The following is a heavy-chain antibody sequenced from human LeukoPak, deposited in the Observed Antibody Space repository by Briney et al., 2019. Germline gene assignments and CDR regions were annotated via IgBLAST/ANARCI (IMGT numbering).Heavy chain of an antibody. Sequence: SETLSLTCTVSGGSISSSSYYWGWIRQPPGKGLEWIGSIYYSGSTYYNPSLKSRVTISVDTSKNQFSLKLSSVTAADTAVYYCARLVGGVGATPDYWGQGTLVTDSS. V-gene: IGHV4-39*07. J-gene: IGHJ4*02. CDR1: GGSISSSSYY. D-gene: IGHD1-26*01. CDR3: ARLVGGVGATPDY. CDR2: IYYSGST.